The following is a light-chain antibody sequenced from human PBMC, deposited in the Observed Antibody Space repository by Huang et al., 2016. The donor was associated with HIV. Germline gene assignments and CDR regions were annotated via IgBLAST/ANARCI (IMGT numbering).Light chain of an antibody. V-gene: IGKV3-11*01. Sequence: ETVLTQSPATLSLSPGERATLSCRASQSVNSYLAWYQQKPGQTPRLLIYDASNRATGIPARCSGSGSGTDFTLTISSLEPEDCAVYYCQQRKYWPPITFGQGTRLEIK. CDR3: QQRKYWPPIT. CDR1: QSVNSY. J-gene: IGKJ5*01. CDR2: DAS.